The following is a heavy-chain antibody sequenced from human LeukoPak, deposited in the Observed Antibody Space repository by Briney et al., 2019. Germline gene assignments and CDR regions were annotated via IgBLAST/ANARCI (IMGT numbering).Heavy chain of an antibody. J-gene: IGHJ4*02. CDR3: ARDDGSGGRFDY. V-gene: IGHV1-69*01. CDR1: GGTFSSYA. D-gene: IGHD2-15*01. Sequence: SAKVSCKASGGTFSSYAISWVRQAPGQGLEWMGGIIPIFGTANYAQKFQGRVTITADESTSTAYMELSSLRSEDTAVYYCARDDGSGGRFDYWGQGTLVTVSS. CDR2: IIPIFGTA.